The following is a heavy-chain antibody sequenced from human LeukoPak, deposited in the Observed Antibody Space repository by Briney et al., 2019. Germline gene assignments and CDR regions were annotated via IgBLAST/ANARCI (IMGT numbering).Heavy chain of an antibody. V-gene: IGHV3-66*01. D-gene: IGHD5/OR15-5a*01. CDR1: GFTVSRTY. Sequence: PRGSLRLSCAVSGFTVSRTYMSWVRQAPGKGLEWVSIIYRDGETHYADSVKGRFTISRDNSKSTVDLQMNSLRAEDSALYYCARDVPPYSVSPWGLDVWGQGTTVIVSS. CDR2: IYRDGET. J-gene: IGHJ6*02. CDR3: ARDVPPYSVSPWGLDV.